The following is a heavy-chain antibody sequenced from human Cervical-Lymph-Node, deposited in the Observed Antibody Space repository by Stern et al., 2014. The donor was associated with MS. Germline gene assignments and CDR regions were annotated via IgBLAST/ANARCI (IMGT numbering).Heavy chain of an antibody. J-gene: IGHJ1*01. D-gene: IGHD2-8*01. V-gene: IGHV1-69*01. CDR3: ARGPNGGEGISVLQH. CDR1: GGTFSSYA. CDR2: IIPIFGTA. Sequence: VQLEESGAEVKKPGSSVKVSCKASGGTFSSYAISWVRQAPGQGLEWMGGIIPIFGTANYAQKFQGRVTITADESTSTAYMELSSLRSEDTAVYYCARGPNGGEGISVLQHWGQGTLVTVSS.